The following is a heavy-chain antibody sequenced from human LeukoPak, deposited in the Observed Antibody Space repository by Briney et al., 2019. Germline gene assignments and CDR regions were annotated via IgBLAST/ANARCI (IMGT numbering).Heavy chain of an antibody. CDR1: GFTFSSYS. D-gene: IGHD5-24*01. CDR3: ARDVGGNGYNFDH. CDR2: ISSSSSYI. Sequence: GGSLRLSCAASGFTFSSYSMNWVRQAPGKGLEWVSSISSSSSYIYYADSVKGRFTISRDNAKNSLYLQMNSLRAEDTAVYYCARDVGGNGYNFDHWGQGTLVTVSS. V-gene: IGHV3-21*01. J-gene: IGHJ4*02.